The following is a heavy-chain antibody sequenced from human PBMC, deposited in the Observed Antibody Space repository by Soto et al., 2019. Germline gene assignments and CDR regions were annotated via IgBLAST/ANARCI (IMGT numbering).Heavy chain of an antibody. CDR1: GDSVSSNSSA. CDR3: ARERDYYDSSGQPYYYYGMDV. D-gene: IGHD3-22*01. J-gene: IGHJ6*02. CDR2: TYYRSKWYN. V-gene: IGHV6-1*01. Sequence: SQTLSLTGAISGDSVSSNSSAWNWIRQSPSRGLEWLGRTYYRSKWYNDYAVSVKSRITINPDTSKNQFSLQLNSVTPEDTAVYYCARERDYYDSSGQPYYYYGMDVWGQGTTVTVSS.